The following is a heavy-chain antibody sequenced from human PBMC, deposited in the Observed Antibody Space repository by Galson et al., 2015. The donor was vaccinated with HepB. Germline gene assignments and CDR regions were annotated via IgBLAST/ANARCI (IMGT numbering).Heavy chain of an antibody. CDR3: ASGGFPESPDY. D-gene: IGHD3-10*01. CDR2: IYYSGST. CDR1: GGSISSGGYS. V-gene: IGHV4-30-4*07. J-gene: IGHJ4*02. Sequence: QVQLQESGPGLVKPSETLSPTCAVSGGSISSGGYSWSWIRQPPGKGLEWLGNIYYSGSTYYNPSLKSRVTISVDTSKNQFSVKLSSVTAADTAVYYCASGGFPESPDYWGQGTLVAVSS.